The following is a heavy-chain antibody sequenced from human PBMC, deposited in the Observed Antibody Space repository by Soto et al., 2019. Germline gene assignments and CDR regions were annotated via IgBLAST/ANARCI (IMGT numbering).Heavy chain of an antibody. CDR3: ARIIGYCSSTSCYGYYYGMDV. CDR2: INPSGGST. J-gene: IGHJ6*02. V-gene: IGHV1-46*01. D-gene: IGHD2-2*01. Sequence: QVQLVQSGAEVKKPGASVKVSCKASGYTFTSYNMHWVRQAPGQGLEWMGIINPSGGSTSYAQKLQGRVTLTMDTSTSTVYMELSSLRSEETAVYYCARIIGYCSSTSCYGYYYGMDVWGQGTTVTVSS. CDR1: GYTFTSYN.